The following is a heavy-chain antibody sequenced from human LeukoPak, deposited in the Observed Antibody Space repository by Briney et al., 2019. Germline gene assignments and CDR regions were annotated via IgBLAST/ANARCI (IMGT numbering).Heavy chain of an antibody. D-gene: IGHD4-17*01. CDR3: VRVSTAVTISAFDT. CDR1: GDSISSSYR. J-gene: IGHJ4*02. Sequence: SETLSLTCAVPGDSISSSYRWSWVRQPPGKGLEGTGEIYHSGATNYNQSLKSRVTISVDKLKIPFSLRLSSVTAADTAVYYCVRVSTAVTISAFDTCGQGTLVTVSS. V-gene: IGHV4-4*02. CDR2: IYHSGAT.